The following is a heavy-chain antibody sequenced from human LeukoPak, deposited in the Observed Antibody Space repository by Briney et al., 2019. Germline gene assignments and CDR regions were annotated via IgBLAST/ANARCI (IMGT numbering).Heavy chain of an antibody. CDR3: AKEYTPSSPLGELDS. CDR1: GFNLNSYA. Sequence: GGSLGLSCAVSGFNLNSYAMHWVRQAPGKGLEWVAVIRHDETNSFYAGSVQGRFTISRDTSKKLLYLQMNSLRVEDTAVYYCAKEYTPSSPLGELDSWGQGTLVTVSS. CDR2: IRHDETNS. V-gene: IGHV3-30*02. J-gene: IGHJ4*02. D-gene: IGHD6-6*01.